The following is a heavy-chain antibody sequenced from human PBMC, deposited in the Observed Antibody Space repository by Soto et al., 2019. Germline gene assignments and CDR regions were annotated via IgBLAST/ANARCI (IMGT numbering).Heavy chain of an antibody. CDR1: GGSISSGGYF. V-gene: IGHV4-30-2*01. CDR2: IYHSGST. J-gene: IGHJ4*02. Sequence: PSETLSLTCAVSGGSISSGGYFWSWIRQPPGKGLEWIGYIYHSGSTYYNPSLKSRVSISVDRSKNQFSLKLSSVTAADTAVYYCARGRPNYYGSGSYGWAYWGQGTLVTVSS. D-gene: IGHD3-10*01. CDR3: ARGRPNYYGSGSYGWAY.